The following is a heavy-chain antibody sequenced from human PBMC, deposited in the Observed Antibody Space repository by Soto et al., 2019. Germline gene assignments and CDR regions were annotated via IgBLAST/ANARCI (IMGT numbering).Heavy chain of an antibody. J-gene: IGHJ4*02. V-gene: IGHV3-23*01. Sequence: EVQLLESGGGLVQPGGSLRLSCGASGFTFSIYAMSWVRQAPRKGLEWVSGISASGGSTYYADSMKGRFIISRDNSKNTVCLEMNSLTAEDTAVYYCAKSRARVVHRINPAADYWGQGTLVTVSA. D-gene: IGHD3-3*01. CDR3: AKSRARVVHRINPAADY. CDR2: ISASGGST. CDR1: GFTFSIYA.